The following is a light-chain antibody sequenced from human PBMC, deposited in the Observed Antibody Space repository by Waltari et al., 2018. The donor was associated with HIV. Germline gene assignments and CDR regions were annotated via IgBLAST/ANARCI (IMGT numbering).Light chain of an antibody. Sequence: SVLTHPPSAAGTPGRRVAHPCPARSPHTGRNHVSLYQQPPGTAPKLLIFNSNQRPSGVPDRFSGSKSGTSASLAISGLQSEDEADYYCAAWDDSLNGLWVFGAGTKVTVL. CDR1: SPHTGRNH. CDR3: AAWDDSLNGLWV. V-gene: IGLV1-44*01. CDR2: NSN. J-gene: IGLJ3*02.